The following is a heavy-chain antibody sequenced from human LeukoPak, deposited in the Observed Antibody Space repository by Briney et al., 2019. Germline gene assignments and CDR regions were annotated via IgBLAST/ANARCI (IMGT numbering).Heavy chain of an antibody. Sequence: SETLSLTCAVYGGSFSGYYWSWIRQPPGKGLEWIGEINHSGSTNYNPSLKSRVTISVDTSKNQFSLKLSSVTAADTAVYYCALTYHSSGYYSHYFDYWGQGTLVTVSS. D-gene: IGHD3-22*01. J-gene: IGHJ4*02. CDR2: INHSGST. CDR1: GGSFSGYY. V-gene: IGHV4-34*01. CDR3: ALTYHSSGYYSHYFDY.